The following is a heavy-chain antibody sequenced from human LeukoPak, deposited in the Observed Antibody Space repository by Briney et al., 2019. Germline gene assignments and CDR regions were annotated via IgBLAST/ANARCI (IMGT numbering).Heavy chain of an antibody. CDR3: ARDSILTGYYFLDYYYYGMDV. D-gene: IGHD3-9*01. Sequence: PSETLSLTCTVSGGSISSYYWSWIRQPPGKGLEWLGYIYYSGSTNYNPSLKSRVTISVDTSKNQFSLKLSSVTAADTAVYYCARDSILTGYYFLDYYYYGMDVWGQGTTVTVSS. J-gene: IGHJ6*02. CDR2: IYYSGST. CDR1: GGSISSYY. V-gene: IGHV4-59*12.